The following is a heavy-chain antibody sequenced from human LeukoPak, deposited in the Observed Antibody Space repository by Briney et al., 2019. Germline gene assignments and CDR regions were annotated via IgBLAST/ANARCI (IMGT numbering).Heavy chain of an antibody. CDR2: TRNKANSYTT. Sequence: GGSLRLSCAASGLTLSDHYMAWVRQAPGKGLEWVGRTRNKANSYTTEYAASVKGRFTISRDHSKNSLYLQMNSLKTEDTAVYYCAVGYCSGGSCSGTDGDYWGQGTLVTVSS. CDR1: GLTLSDHY. V-gene: IGHV3-72*01. CDR3: AVGYCSGGSCSGTDGDY. D-gene: IGHD2-15*01. J-gene: IGHJ4*02.